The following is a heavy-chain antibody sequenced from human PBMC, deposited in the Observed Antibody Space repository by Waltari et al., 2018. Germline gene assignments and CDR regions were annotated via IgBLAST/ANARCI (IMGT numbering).Heavy chain of an antibody. J-gene: IGHJ4*02. V-gene: IGHV1-69*04. CDR1: GGTFSSYA. CDR3: ARGLGYLIFESGWDY. D-gene: IGHD6-19*01. CDR2: IIPILGIA. Sequence: QVQLVQSGAEVKKPGSSVKVSCKASGGTFSSYAISWVRQDPGQGLEWMGGIIPILGIANYAQKFQGRVTITADESTSTAYMELSSLRSEDTAVYYCARGLGYLIFESGWDYWGQGTLVTVSS.